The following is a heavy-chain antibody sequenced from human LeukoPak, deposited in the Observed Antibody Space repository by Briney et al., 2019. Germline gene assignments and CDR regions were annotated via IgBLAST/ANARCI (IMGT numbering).Heavy chain of an antibody. D-gene: IGHD3-10*01. CDR1: GDSIISYY. Sequence: PSETLSLTCTVSGDSIISYYWTWIRQSPGKGLEWIGHIYFSGATYYNPSLNSRVTISIDKSKSQFSLKLGSLTAADTAGYYCARGPPLRVGRGFYYMDVWDKGTTVTVSS. J-gene: IGHJ6*03. CDR2: IYFSGAT. V-gene: IGHV4-59*01. CDR3: ARGPPLRVGRGFYYMDV.